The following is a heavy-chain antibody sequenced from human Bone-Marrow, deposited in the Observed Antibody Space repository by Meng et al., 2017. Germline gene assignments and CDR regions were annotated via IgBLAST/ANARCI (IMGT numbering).Heavy chain of an antibody. CDR1: VYTFTGYY. CDR2: INPNSGGT. Sequence: ASVKDSCKASVYTFTGYYMHWVRQAPGQGLEWMGRINPNSGGTNYAQKFQGRVTMTRDTSISTAYMELSRLRSDDTAVYYCARDRSYYYDSSGYLMWGQGTLVTVSS. V-gene: IGHV1-2*06. J-gene: IGHJ4*02. D-gene: IGHD3-22*01. CDR3: ARDRSYYYDSSGYLM.